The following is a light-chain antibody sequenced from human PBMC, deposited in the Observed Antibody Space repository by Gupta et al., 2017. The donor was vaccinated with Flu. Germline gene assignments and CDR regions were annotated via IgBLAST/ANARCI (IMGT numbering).Light chain of an antibody. CDR3: QRRANWRLI. J-gene: IGKJ4*01. CDR1: QSVATF. V-gene: IGKV3-11*01. CDR2: DSD. Sequence: PATMSLSPGDSAARSCRASQSVATFLAWYQQKQGQSPRLLIYDSDKSATDIPGRFSGSASVTDFTLTISNREPEDFAVYYCQRRANWRLIFGGGTRLEIK.